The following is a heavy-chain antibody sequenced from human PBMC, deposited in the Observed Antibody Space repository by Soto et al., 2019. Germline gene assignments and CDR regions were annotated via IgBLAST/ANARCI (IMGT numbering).Heavy chain of an antibody. CDR2: ISAYNGNT. J-gene: IGHJ4*02. CDR1: GYTFTSYG. V-gene: IGHV1-18*04. D-gene: IGHD6-19*01. Sequence: QVQPVQSGAEVKKPGASVKVSCKASGYTFTSYGISWVRQAPGQGLEWMGWISAYNGNTNYAQKLQGRVTMTTDTSTSTAYMELRSLRSDDTAVYYCAREREFHSSGWYVFDYWGQGTLVTVSS. CDR3: AREREFHSSGWYVFDY.